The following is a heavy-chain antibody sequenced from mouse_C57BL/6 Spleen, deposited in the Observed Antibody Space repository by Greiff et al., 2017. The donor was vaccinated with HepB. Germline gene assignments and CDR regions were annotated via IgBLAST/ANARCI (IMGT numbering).Heavy chain of an antibody. Sequence: EVKVVESGGGLVKPGGSLKLSCAASGFTFSDYGMHWVRQAPEKGLEWVAYISSGSSTIYYADTVKGRFTISRDNAKNTLFLQMPRLRSEDTAMYYCAMQWLLPYAMDYWGQGTSVTVSS. J-gene: IGHJ4*01. D-gene: IGHD2-3*01. CDR1: GFTFSDYG. CDR3: AMQWLLPYAMDY. CDR2: ISSGSSTI. V-gene: IGHV5-17*01.